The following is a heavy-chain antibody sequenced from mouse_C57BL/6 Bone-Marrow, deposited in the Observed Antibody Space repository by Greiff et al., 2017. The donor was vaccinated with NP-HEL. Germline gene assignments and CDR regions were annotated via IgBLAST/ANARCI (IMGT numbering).Heavy chain of an antibody. J-gene: IGHJ2*01. V-gene: IGHV1-7*01. D-gene: IGHD1-1*01. CDR2: INPSSGYT. CDR3: ARGRCPLYFDY. Sequence: VQLKQSGAELAKPGASVKLSCKASGYTFTSYWMHWVKQRPGQGLEWIGYINPSSGYTKYNQKFKDKATLTADKSSSTDYMQLSSLTYEDSAVYYCARGRCPLYFDYWGQGTTLTVSS. CDR1: GYTFTSYW.